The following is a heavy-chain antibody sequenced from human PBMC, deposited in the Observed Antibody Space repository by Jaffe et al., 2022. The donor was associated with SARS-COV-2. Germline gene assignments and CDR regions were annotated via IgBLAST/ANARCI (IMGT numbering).Heavy chain of an antibody. J-gene: IGHJ5*02. CDR3: ARDGSWGAWGDIVLMVPRGWFDP. CDR2: ISYDGSNK. D-gene: IGHD2-8*01. Sequence: QVQLVESGGGVVQPGRSLRLSCAASGFTFSSYAMHWVRQAPGKGLEWVAVISYDGSNKYYADSVKGRFTISRDNSKNTLYLQMNSLRAEDTAVYYCARDGSWGAWGDIVLMVPRGWFDPWGQGTLVTVSS. V-gene: IGHV3-30-3*01. CDR1: GFTFSSYA.